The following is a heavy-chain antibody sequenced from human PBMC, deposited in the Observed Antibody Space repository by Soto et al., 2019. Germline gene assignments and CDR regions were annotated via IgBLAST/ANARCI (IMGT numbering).Heavy chain of an antibody. Sequence: GGSLRLSCTASGFTFISYAMSWVRQAPGEGLEWVSLISGGGGSTYYADSVKGRFTISRDNSKNTLYLQMNSLRAEDTAVYYCAKDNPIVRGVIPYYGMDVWGQGTTVTVSS. J-gene: IGHJ6*02. CDR2: ISGGGGST. V-gene: IGHV3-23*01. CDR3: AKDNPIVRGVIPYYGMDV. D-gene: IGHD3-10*02. CDR1: GFTFISYA.